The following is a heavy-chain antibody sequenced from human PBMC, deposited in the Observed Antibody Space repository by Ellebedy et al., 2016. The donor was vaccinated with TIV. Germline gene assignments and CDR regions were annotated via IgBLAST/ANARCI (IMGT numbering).Heavy chain of an antibody. CDR1: GFTFSSYG. CDR2: ISYDGSNK. J-gene: IGHJ4*02. V-gene: IGHV3-30*18. D-gene: IGHD6-13*01. Sequence: GGSLRLXXAASGFTFSSYGMHWVRQAPGKGLEWVAVISYDGSNKYYADSVKGRFTISRDNSKNTLYLQMNSLRAEDTAVYYCAKDSGALLAAGTDYWGQGTLVTVSS. CDR3: AKDSGALLAAGTDY.